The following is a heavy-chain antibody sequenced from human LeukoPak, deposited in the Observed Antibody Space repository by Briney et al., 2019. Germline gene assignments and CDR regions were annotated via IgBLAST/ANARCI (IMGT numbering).Heavy chain of an antibody. CDR3: AKDADDAFDI. J-gene: IGHJ3*02. CDR1: GFTFSSYG. Sequence: GGFLRLSCAASGFTFSSYGMHWVRQAPGKGLEWVAFIRYDGSNKYYADSVKGRFTISRDNSKNTLYLQMNSLRAEDTAVYYCAKDADDAFDIWGQGTMVTVSS. V-gene: IGHV3-30*02. CDR2: IRYDGSNK.